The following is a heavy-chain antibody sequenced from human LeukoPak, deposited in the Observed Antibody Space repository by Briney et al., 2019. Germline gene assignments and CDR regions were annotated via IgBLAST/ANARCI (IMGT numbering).Heavy chain of an antibody. CDR1: GFTFSSYA. Sequence: GGSLRLSCAASGFTFSSYAMNWVRQAPGKGLEWVSYITNNDTTIYYADSVKGRFTISRDNAENSLHLQMNSLRAEDTAIYYCARDQWLAYYYHGMDVWGQGTTVTVSS. CDR3: ARDQWLAYYYHGMDV. CDR2: ITNNDTTI. J-gene: IGHJ6*02. D-gene: IGHD6-19*01. V-gene: IGHV3-48*03.